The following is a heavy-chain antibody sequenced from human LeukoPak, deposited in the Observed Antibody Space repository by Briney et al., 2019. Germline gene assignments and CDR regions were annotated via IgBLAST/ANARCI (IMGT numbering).Heavy chain of an antibody. CDR2: IYYRGST. CDR3: ARASYYGSGSYYNWFPFDY. J-gene: IGHJ4*02. Sequence: SETLSLTCTVSGGSISSGGYYWSWIRQHPGKGLEWIGYIYYRGSTNYNPSLKTRVTISVDTSKTHCSLKLRSVTAADTPVYSCARASYYGSGSYYNWFPFDYWGQGTLVTVSS. D-gene: IGHD3-10*01. CDR1: GGSISSGGYY. V-gene: IGHV4-31*03.